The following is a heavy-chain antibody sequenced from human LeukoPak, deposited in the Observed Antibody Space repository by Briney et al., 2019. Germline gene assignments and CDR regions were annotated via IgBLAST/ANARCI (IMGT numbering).Heavy chain of an antibody. CDR2: IRGSGGGT. Sequence: GGSLRLSCAASGXTFNSYAVSWVRQAPGKGLEWVSAIRGSGGGTYYADSVKGRFTISRDNSKNTLYLQMNSLRDEDTALYYCAKAGIGVVGYFDYWGQGTLVTVSS. CDR1: GXTFNSYA. D-gene: IGHD6-19*01. J-gene: IGHJ4*02. V-gene: IGHV3-23*01. CDR3: AKAGIGVVGYFDY.